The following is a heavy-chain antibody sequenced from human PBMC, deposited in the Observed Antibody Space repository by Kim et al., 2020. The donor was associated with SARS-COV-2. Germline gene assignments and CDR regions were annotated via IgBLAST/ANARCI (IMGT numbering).Heavy chain of an antibody. CDR1: GFTFSSYG. J-gene: IGHJ6*02. CDR3: ARVYYSNEPGYYYGMDV. D-gene: IGHD4-4*01. V-gene: IGHV3-33*01. Sequence: GGSLRLSCAASGFTFSSYGMHWVRQAPGKGLEWVAVIWYDGSNKYYADSVKGRFTISRDNSKNTLYLQMNSLRAEDTAVYYCARVYYSNEPGYYYGMDVWSQGPTVTVSS. CDR2: IWYDGSNK.